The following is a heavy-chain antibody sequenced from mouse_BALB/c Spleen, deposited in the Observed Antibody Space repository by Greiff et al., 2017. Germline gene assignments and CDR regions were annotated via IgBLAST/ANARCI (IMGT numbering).Heavy chain of an antibody. CDR3: ALDGYDAMDY. Sequence: EVQLQQSGAELVKPGASVKLSCTASGFTIKDTYMPWVKQRPEQGLEWIGRIDPANGNTKYDPKFQGKATITADTSSNTAYLQLSSLTSEDTAVYYCALDGYDAMDYGGQGTSVTVAS. CDR1: GFTIKDTY. CDR2: IDPANGNT. D-gene: IGHD2-3*01. J-gene: IGHJ4*01. V-gene: IGHV14-3*02.